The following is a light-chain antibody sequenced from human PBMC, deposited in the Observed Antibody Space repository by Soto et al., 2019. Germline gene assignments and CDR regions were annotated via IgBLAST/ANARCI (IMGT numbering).Light chain of an antibody. J-gene: IGKJ5*01. V-gene: IGKV1-39*01. Sequence: DIQMTQSPASLSASVGDRVTLTCRASQSIGSYLNWYQHKPGKAPKLLIYGASNLQSGVPSRFSGSGSGTDFPLTISSLQPEDFATYYCQQSDSTPPTFGQGTRLEIK. CDR2: GAS. CDR1: QSIGSY. CDR3: QQSDSTPPT.